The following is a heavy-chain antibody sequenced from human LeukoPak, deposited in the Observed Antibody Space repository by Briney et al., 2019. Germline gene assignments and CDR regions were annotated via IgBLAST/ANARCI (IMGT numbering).Heavy chain of an antibody. V-gene: IGHV3-23*01. Sequence: PGGSLRLSCAVSGFTFSSYAMSWARQAPGKGLEWVSAISGSGSSTYYVDSVKGRFTISRDNSKNTLYLQMNNLRAEDTALYYCAKDRRRTTVTSFDYWGQGTLVTVSS. D-gene: IGHD4-17*01. CDR2: ISGSGSST. CDR3: AKDRRRTTVTSFDY. CDR1: GFTFSSYA. J-gene: IGHJ4*02.